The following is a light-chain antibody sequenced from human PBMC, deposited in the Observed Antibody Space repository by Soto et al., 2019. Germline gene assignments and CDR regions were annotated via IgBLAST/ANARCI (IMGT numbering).Light chain of an antibody. J-gene: IGLJ2*01. V-gene: IGLV2-14*01. CDR1: SSDVGGYNY. CDR2: DVS. Sequence: QSALTLPASVSGSPGQSITISCTGTSSDVGGYNYVSWYQQHPGKAPKLMIYDVSNRPSGVSNRFYGSKSGNTASLTISGLQAEDEADYYCSSYSSCSTLVFGGGTKLTVL. CDR3: SSYSSCSTLV.